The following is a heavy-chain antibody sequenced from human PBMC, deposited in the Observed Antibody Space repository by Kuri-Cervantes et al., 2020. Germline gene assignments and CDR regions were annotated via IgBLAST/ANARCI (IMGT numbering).Heavy chain of an antibody. CDR1: GYSFTKYK. CDR2: INPNSGGT. CDR3: AREGSSGGSGVFQH. Sequence: ASVKVSCKASGYSFTKYKINWVRQAPGQGLEWMGWINPNSGGTNYAQKFQGRVTMTRDTSISTAYMELSRLRSDDTAVYYCAREGSSGGSGVFQHWGQGTLVTVSS. D-gene: IGHD2-15*01. J-gene: IGHJ1*01. V-gene: IGHV1-2*02.